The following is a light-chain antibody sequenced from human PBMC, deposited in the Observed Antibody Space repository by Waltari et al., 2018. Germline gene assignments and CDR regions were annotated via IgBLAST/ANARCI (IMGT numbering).Light chain of an antibody. J-gene: IGLJ1*01. Sequence: YVLSQPPSVSVAPGQTAIIPCGGTNIESHSVPWYQQKAGQAPVMVMFYDSDRPSAIPDRFSGSNSGNTATLTITRVEAGDEADYFCQVWDSSSDPPYVFGPGTTVTVL. V-gene: IGLV3-21*04. CDR1: NIESHS. CDR2: YDS. CDR3: QVWDSSSDPPYV.